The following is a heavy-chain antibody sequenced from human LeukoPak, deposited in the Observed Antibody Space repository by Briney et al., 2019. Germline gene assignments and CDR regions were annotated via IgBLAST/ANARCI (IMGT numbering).Heavy chain of an antibody. D-gene: IGHD3-3*01. Sequence: SETLSLTCTVSGGSIRSNFWSWIRQPPGKGLEWVGYIYYTGGTTYNPSLKSRVTVSVDSSKNQFSLKLSSVTAADTAVYYCARTGVFWSGYYHYYMDVWGKGTTVTVSS. V-gene: IGHV4-59*01. CDR2: IYYTGGT. CDR1: GGSIRSNF. J-gene: IGHJ6*03. CDR3: ARTGVFWSGYYHYYMDV.